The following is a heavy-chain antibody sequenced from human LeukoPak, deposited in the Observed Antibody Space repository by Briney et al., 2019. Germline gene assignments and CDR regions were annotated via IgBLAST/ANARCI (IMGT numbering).Heavy chain of an antibody. D-gene: IGHD6-13*01. CDR3: AKDIASRYSSSWSNYYYYYGMDV. CDR1: GFTFDDYA. Sequence: GGSLRLSCAASGFTFDDYAMHWVRHAPGKGLEWVSGISWNSGSIGYADSVKGRFTISRDNAKNSLYLQMNSLRAEDTALYYCAKDIASRYSSSWSNYYYYYGMDVWGQGTTVTVSS. V-gene: IGHV3-9*01. J-gene: IGHJ6*02. CDR2: ISWNSGSI.